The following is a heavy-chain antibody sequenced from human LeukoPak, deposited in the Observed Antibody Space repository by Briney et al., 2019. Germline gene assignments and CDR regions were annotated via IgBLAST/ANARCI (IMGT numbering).Heavy chain of an antibody. J-gene: IGHJ4*02. CDR2: IAYDGSRA. Sequence: GGSLRLFCAGSLLTFRGYGMHWFRQTPGKGLEGVAVIAYDGSRAFYAYSVKGRFTISRDNSKNTMPGQVDDLRAEDTAVYYCTRYNNVYFDCCGQGTLVTVSS. CDR1: LLTFRGYG. CDR3: TRYNNVYFDC. D-gene: IGHD3-10*02. V-gene: IGHV3-33*01.